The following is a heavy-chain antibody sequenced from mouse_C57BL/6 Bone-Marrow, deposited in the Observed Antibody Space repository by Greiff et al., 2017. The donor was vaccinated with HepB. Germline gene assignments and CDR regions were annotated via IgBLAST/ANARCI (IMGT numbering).Heavy chain of an antibody. CDR3: ARRGYYGSSFHWYFDV. J-gene: IGHJ1*03. D-gene: IGHD1-1*01. CDR1: GYTFTSYW. V-gene: IGHV1-64*01. CDR2: IHPNSGST. Sequence: VQLQQPGAELVKPGASVKLSCKASGYTFTSYWMHWVKQKPGQGLEWIGMIHPNSGSTNYNEKFKSKATLTVDKSSSTAYMQLSSLTSEDSAVYYCARRGYYGSSFHWYFDVWGTGTTVTVSS.